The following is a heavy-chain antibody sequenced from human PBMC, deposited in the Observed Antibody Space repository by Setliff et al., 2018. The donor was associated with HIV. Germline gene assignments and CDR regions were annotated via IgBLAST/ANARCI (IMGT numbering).Heavy chain of an antibody. CDR1: GGSIRSSSHY. V-gene: IGHV4-39*07. J-gene: IGHJ4*02. CDR2: LYYSGST. Sequence: PSETLSLTCTVSGGSIRSSSHYWGWIRQPPGKGLEWIGSLYYSGSTYNNPSLKSRLTISVDTSKNQFSLKLSSLTAAATAVYYCAREGDIGVVRGVIYFDYWGQGTLVTVSS. CDR3: AREGDIGVVRGVIYFDY. D-gene: IGHD3-10*01.